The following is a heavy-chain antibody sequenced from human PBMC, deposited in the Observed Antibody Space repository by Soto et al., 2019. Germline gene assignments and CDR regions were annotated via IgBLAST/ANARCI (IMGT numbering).Heavy chain of an antibody. D-gene: IGHD6-13*01. CDR3: ARDLPEDPPGIAAS. J-gene: IGHJ5*02. CDR2: IVVGSGNT. CDR1: GFTFTSSA. V-gene: IGHV1-58*02. Sequence: EASVKVSWKASGFTFTSSAMQWVRQARGQRLEWIGWIVVGSGNTNYAQKFQERVTITRDMSTSTAHMELSSLRSEDTAVYYCARDLPEDPPGIAASWGQGTLVTVSS.